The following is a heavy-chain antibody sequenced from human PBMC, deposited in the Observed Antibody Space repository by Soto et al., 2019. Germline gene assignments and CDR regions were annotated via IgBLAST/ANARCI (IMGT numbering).Heavy chain of an antibody. CDR1: GFTFSDYY. CDR2: ISSSGSTI. CDR3: ARVWNFWSGYYTGGHGWFDP. J-gene: IGHJ5*02. Sequence: QVQLVESGGGLVKPGGSLRLSCAASGFTFSDYYMSWIRQAPGKGLEWVSYISSSGSTIYYADSVKGRFTISRDNAKNSLYLKMNSLRAEDTAVYYCARVWNFWSGYYTGGHGWFDPWGQGTLVTVSS. V-gene: IGHV3-11*01. D-gene: IGHD3-3*01.